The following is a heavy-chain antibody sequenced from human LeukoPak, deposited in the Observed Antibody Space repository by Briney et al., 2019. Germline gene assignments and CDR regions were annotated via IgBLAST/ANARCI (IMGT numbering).Heavy chain of an antibody. Sequence: GGSLRLFCAASGFTFSSYWMSWVRQAPGKGLEWVANIKQDGSEKYYVDSVKGRFTISRDNAKNSLYLQMNSLRAEDTAVYYCAREGKLKSIAHWGQGTLVTVSS. J-gene: IGHJ5*02. CDR3: AREGKLKSIAH. V-gene: IGHV3-7*01. D-gene: IGHD2-15*01. CDR2: IKQDGSEK. CDR1: GFTFSSYW.